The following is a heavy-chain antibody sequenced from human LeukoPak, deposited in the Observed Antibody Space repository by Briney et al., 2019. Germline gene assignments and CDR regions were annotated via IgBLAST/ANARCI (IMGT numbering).Heavy chain of an antibody. V-gene: IGHV3-7*01. D-gene: IGHD3-22*01. CDR1: GFTFSSSW. J-gene: IGHJ4*02. CDR2: IKEDGREK. Sequence: GSLRLSCATSGFTFSSSWMSWVRPAPGKGLECVANIKEDGREKYYVDSVKGRFTISRDNAKNSLYLQMSSLRAEDTAVYYCARAAYDSSGYLTLWGQGTLVTVSS. CDR3: ARAAYDSSGYLTL.